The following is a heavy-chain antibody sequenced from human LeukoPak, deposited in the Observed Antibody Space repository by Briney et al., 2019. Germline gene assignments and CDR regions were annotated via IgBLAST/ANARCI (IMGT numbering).Heavy chain of an antibody. V-gene: IGHV4-59*01. Sequence: SETLSLTCTVSGGSISGYYWSWIRQPPGKGLEWIGYIYYSGSTNYNPSLKSRVTISVDTSKNQFSLKLSSVTAADTAVYYCASEYYYDSSGYQYWGQGTLVTVSS. J-gene: IGHJ4*02. D-gene: IGHD3-22*01. CDR3: ASEYYYDSSGYQY. CDR1: GGSISGYY. CDR2: IYYSGST.